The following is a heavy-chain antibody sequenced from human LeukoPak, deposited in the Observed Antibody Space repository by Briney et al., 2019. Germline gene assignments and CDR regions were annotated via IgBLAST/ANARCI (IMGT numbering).Heavy chain of an antibody. V-gene: IGHV4-31*03. CDR2: IYFSGST. D-gene: IGHD2-2*01. Sequence: SETLSLTCTVTGASITNDDYYWSWIRQHPGKGLEWIGYIYFSGSTYYNPTLKSRASVSVDTSKSQFSLRLTSVTAADTAVYYCARRAPFSNWFDPWGQGTLVIVSS. CDR1: GASITNDDYY. J-gene: IGHJ5*02. CDR3: ARRAPFSNWFDP.